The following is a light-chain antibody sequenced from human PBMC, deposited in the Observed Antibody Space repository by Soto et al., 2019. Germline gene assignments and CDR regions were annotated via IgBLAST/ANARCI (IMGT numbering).Light chain of an antibody. J-gene: IGLJ2*01. CDR3: SSYTSSSTLV. CDR2: EVS. CDR1: SSDAGSYNR. V-gene: IGLV2-18*02. Sequence: QSVLTQPPSVSGSPGQSVTISCTGSSSDAGSYNRVSWYQQPPGTAPRVMIYEVSNRPLGVPDRFSGSKSGNTASLTISGLQAEDEADYYCSSYTSSSTLVFGGGTKLTVL.